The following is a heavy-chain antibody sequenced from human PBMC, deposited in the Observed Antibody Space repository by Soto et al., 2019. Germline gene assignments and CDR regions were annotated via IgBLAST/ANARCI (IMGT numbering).Heavy chain of an antibody. CDR2: FDPEDGET. V-gene: IGHV1-24*01. CDR3: ATASPLPNVLLWFGELSITGGMDV. Sequence: ASVKVSCKVSGYTLTELSMHWVRQAPGKGLEWMGGFDPEDGETIYAQKFQGRVTMTEDTSTDTAYMELGGLRSEDPAVYYCATASPLPNVLLWFGELSITGGMDVWGQGTTVTVSS. J-gene: IGHJ6*02. D-gene: IGHD3-10*01. CDR1: GYTLTELS.